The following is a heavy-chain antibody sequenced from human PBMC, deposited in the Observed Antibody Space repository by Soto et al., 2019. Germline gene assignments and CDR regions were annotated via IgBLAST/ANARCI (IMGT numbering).Heavy chain of an antibody. CDR1: GYTFTSYG. D-gene: IGHD3-22*01. CDR3: ARDPVEGLYYYDSSHYGMDV. J-gene: IGHJ6*02. V-gene: IGHV1-18*01. CDR2: ISAYNGNT. Sequence: ASVKVSCKASGYTFTSYGISWVRQAPGQGLEWMGWISAYNGNTNYAQKLQGRVTMTTDTSTSTAYMELGSLRSDDTAVYYCARDPVEGLYYYDSSHYGMDVWGQGTTFTVSS.